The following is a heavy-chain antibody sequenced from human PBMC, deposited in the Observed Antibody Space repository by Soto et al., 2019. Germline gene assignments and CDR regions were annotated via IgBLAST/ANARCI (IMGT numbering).Heavy chain of an antibody. CDR3: GRVNGSGSPPSH. CDR1: GGSFSGYY. J-gene: IGHJ4*02. CDR2: INHSGST. V-gene: IGHV4-34*01. Sequence: SETLSLTCAVYGGSFSGYYWSWIRQPPGKGLEWIGEINHSGSTNYNPSLKSRVTISVDTSKNQFSLKLSSVTAADTAVYYCGRVNGSGSPPSHWGQGTLVTVSS. D-gene: IGHD3-10*01.